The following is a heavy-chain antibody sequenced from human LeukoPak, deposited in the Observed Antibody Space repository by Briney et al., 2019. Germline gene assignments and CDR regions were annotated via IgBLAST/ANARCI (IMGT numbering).Heavy chain of an antibody. CDR3: ARGNYYDSSGFSRIHFFDY. V-gene: IGHV3-7*01. J-gene: IGHJ4*02. D-gene: IGHD3-22*01. CDR1: GFTFSSYW. CDR2: IKQDGSEK. Sequence: GGSLRLSCAASGFTFSSYWMSWVRQAPGKGLEWVANIKQDGSEKYYVNSVKGRFTISRDNAKNSLYLQMNSLRAEDTAVYYCARGNYYDSSGFSRIHFFDYWGQGTLVTVSS.